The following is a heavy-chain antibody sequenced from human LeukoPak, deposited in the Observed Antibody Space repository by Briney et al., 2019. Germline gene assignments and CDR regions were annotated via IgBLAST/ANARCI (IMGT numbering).Heavy chain of an antibody. J-gene: IGHJ4*02. CDR3: ARDMGNNEGY. D-gene: IGHD1/OR15-1a*01. V-gene: IGHV1-69*05. Sequence: SVKVSCKASGGTFSSYAISWVRQAPGQGLEWMGGIIPIFGTANYAQKFQGRVTMTTDTSTSTAYMELRSLRSDDTAVYYCARDMGNNEGYWGQGTLVTVSS. CDR1: GGTFSSYA. CDR2: IIPIFGTA.